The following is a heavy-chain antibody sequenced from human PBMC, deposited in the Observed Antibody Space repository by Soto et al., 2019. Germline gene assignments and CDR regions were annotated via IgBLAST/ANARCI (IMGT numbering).Heavy chain of an antibody. D-gene: IGHD1-26*01. J-gene: IGHJ4*02. CDR1: GFTFSYHA. V-gene: IGHV3-23*01. CDR2: IRGDLVTT. Sequence: GGSLRRSCATSGFTFSYHAMHWVRQAPGEGLEWVSGIRGDLVTTPYADSVNGRFTISRDNSKNTLYLQMNSLRAEDTAIYYCVKEGKMGVEGFDFWGQGTLVTVSS. CDR3: VKEGKMGVEGFDF.